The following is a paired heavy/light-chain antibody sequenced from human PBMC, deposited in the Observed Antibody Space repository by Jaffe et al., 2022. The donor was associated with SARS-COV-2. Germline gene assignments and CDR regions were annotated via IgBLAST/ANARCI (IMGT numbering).Heavy chain of an antibody. D-gene: IGHD3-10*01. J-gene: IGHJ6*02. Sequence: QVQLQQWGAGLLKPSETLSLTCAVYGGSFSGYYWSWIRQPPGKGLEWIGEINHSGGTNYNPSLKSRVTISVDTSKNQFSLKLNSVTAADTAVYYCVRGGSVTMVRARMDVWGQGTTVTVSS. CDR1: GGSFSGYY. V-gene: IGHV4-34*01. CDR2: INHSGGT. CDR3: VRGGSVTMVRARMDV.
Light chain of an antibody. CDR2: DTS. CDR3: LLSYGGARV. V-gene: IGLV7-46*01. CDR1: TGAVTSGHY. Sequence: QAVVTQEPSLTVSPGGTVTLTCGSSTGAVTSGHYPYWFQQKPGQAPRTLIYDTSNKHPWTPARFSGSLLGGKAALTLSGAQPEDEAEYYCLLSYGGARVFGGGTKLTVL. J-gene: IGLJ3*02.